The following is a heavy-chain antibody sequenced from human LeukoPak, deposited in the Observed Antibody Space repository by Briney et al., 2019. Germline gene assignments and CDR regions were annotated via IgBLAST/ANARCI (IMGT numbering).Heavy chain of an antibody. Sequence: PSETLSFTCTVSGGSISSSSYYWGWIRQPPGKGLEWIVSIYYSGRTYYNPSLKSRVTISVDTSKNQFSLKLSSVTAADTAVYYCARRGADIVVVPAASPFDYWGQGTLVTVSS. J-gene: IGHJ4*02. CDR3: ARRGADIVVVPAASPFDY. CDR2: IYYSGRT. D-gene: IGHD2-2*01. CDR1: GGSISSSSYY. V-gene: IGHV4-39*01.